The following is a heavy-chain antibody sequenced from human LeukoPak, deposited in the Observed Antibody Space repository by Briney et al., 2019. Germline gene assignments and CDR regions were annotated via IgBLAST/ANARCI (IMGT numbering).Heavy chain of an antibody. CDR2: IIPIFGTA. J-gene: IGHJ6*02. Sequence: ASVKVSCKASGYTFTSYGISWVRQAPGQGLEWMGGIIPIFGTANYAQKFQGRVTITADESTSTAYMELSSLRSEDTAVYYCARVPTVGGYYYGMDVWGQGTTVTVSS. V-gene: IGHV1-69*13. CDR1: GYTFTSYG. D-gene: IGHD4-17*01. CDR3: ARVPTVGGYYYGMDV.